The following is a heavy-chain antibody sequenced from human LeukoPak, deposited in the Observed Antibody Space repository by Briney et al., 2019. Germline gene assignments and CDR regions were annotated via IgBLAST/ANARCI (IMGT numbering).Heavy chain of an antibody. Sequence: PSQTLSLTCTVSGGSISSGDYYWSWIRQPPGKGLEWIGYIYYSGSTYYNPSLKSRVTILVDTSKNQFSLKLSSVTAADTAVYYCARELVPAAIVVDYYYYMDVWGKGTTVTVSS. CDR3: ARELVPAAIVVDYYYYMDV. D-gene: IGHD2-2*02. J-gene: IGHJ6*03. V-gene: IGHV4-30-4*08. CDR1: GGSISSGDYY. CDR2: IYYSGST.